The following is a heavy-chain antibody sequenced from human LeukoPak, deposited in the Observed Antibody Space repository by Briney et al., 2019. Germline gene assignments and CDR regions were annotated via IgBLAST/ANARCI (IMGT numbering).Heavy chain of an antibody. CDR3: VKDLTGTWSFDY. Sequence: GGSLRLSCSTSGFIFSNHFMHWVRQAPGKGLEYVSSIGPNGASTLYADSVKDRFTISRDNSRNALCVQLTSLRLEDTALYYCVKDLTGTWSFDYWGQGTLVTVSS. J-gene: IGHJ4*02. CDR1: GFIFSNHF. D-gene: IGHD3-9*01. CDR2: IGPNGAST. V-gene: IGHV3-64*05.